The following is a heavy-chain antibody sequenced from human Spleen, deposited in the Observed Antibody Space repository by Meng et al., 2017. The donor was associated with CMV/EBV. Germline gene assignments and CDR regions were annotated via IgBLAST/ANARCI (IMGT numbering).Heavy chain of an antibody. V-gene: IGHV3-53*01. CDR1: GFTVSSNY. J-gene: IGHJ4*02. CDR2: IYSGGST. D-gene: IGHD6-13*01. Sequence: LRLSCADSGFTVSSNYMSWVRQAPGKGLEWVSVIYSGGSTYYADSVKGRFTISRDNSKNTLYLQMNSLRAEDTAVYYCARINSWSLDYWGQGTLVTVSS. CDR3: ARINSWSLDY.